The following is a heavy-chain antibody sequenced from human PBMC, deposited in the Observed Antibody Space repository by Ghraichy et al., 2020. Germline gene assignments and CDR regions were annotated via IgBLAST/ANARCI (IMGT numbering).Heavy chain of an antibody. D-gene: IGHD1-26*01. CDR1: GFTFSTYW. CDR2: IKEDGSEQ. Sequence: GGSLRLSCTAAGFTFSTYWMSWVRLSPGKGMEWVANIKEDGSEQHSVDSVRGRFTISRDNAKNSLYLQMNSLRAEDTAMYYCARGGTYHDHWGQGTLVTVSS. CDR3: ARGGTYHDH. J-gene: IGHJ4*02. V-gene: IGHV3-7*03.